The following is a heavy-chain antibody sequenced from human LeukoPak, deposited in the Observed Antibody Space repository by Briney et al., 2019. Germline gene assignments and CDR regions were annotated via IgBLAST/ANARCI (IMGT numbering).Heavy chain of an antibody. J-gene: IGHJ4*02. CDR2: IYYSGSA. D-gene: IGHD6-13*01. CDR3: ARTRIAAAAFNDY. V-gene: IGHV4-39*01. Sequence: SETLSLTCTVSGGSISSSSYYWGWIRQPPGKGLEWIGSIYYSGSAYYNPSLKSRVTISVDTSKNQFSLKLSSVTAADTAVYYCARTRIAAAAFNDYWGQGTLVTVSS. CDR1: GGSISSSSYY.